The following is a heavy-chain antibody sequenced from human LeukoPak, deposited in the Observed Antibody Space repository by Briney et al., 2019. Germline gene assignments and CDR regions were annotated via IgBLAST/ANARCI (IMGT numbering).Heavy chain of an antibody. D-gene: IGHD6-6*01. V-gene: IGHV1-3*01. J-gene: IGHJ5*02. CDR3: ARGSRRISAFWFDP. Sequence: KFQGRVTITRDTSASTAYMELSSLRSEDTAVYYCARGSRRISAFWFDPWGQGTLVTVSS.